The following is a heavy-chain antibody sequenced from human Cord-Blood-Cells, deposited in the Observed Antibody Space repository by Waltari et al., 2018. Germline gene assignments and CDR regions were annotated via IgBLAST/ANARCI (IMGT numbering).Heavy chain of an antibody. CDR2: IYYSGST. Sequence: QLQLQESGPGLVKPSETLSLTCTVSGGSISSSSYYWGWIRQPPGKGLEWIGSIYYSGSTYYNPSRTSRVTISVDTSKNQFSLKLGSVTAADTAVYYCARPGTTGTTGFDYWGQGTLVTVSS. D-gene: IGHD1-1*01. V-gene: IGHV4-39*07. CDR3: ARPGTTGTTGFDY. J-gene: IGHJ4*02. CDR1: GGSISSSSYY.